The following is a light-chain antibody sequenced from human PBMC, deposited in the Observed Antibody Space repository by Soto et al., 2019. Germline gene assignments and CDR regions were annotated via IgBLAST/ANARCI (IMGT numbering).Light chain of an antibody. CDR3: GAWDGSLSVVL. J-gene: IGLJ2*01. V-gene: IGLV1-51*01. CDR1: SANIGSNY. CDR2: DSD. Sequence: QSVSAQPPSVSAAPGQKVTMSCSGSSANIGSNYVSWYQHIPGTAPKLVIYDSDKRPSEIPDRFSGSKSGTSATLDITGLQTGDEADYYCGAWDGSLSVVLFGGGTKLTVL.